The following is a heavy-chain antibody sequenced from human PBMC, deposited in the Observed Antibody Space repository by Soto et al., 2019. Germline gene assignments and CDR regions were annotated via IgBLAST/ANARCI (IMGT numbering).Heavy chain of an antibody. J-gene: IGHJ6*03. CDR3: ARGDSGSTKYCSSTSCFYYYYYMDV. V-gene: IGHV4-59*01. D-gene: IGHD2-2*01. Sequence: TLSLTCTVSGGSISSYYWSWIRQPPGKGLEWIGYIYYSGSTNYNPSLKSRVTISVDTSKNQFSLKLSSVTAADTAVYYCARGDSGSTKYCSSTSCFYYYYYMDVWGKGTTVTVSS. CDR2: IYYSGST. CDR1: GGSISSYY.